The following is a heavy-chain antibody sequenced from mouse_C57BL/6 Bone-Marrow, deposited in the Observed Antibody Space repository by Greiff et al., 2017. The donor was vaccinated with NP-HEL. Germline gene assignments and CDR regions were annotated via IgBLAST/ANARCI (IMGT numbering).Heavy chain of an antibody. J-gene: IGHJ3*01. CDR2: IYPGDGDT. D-gene: IGHD2-4*01. Sequence: QVHVKQSGAELVKPGASVKISCKASGYAFSSYWMNWVKQRPGKGLEWIGQIYPGDGDTNYNGKFKGKATLTADKSSSTAYMQLSSLTSEDSAVYCCARSLIYYDYAWFAYWGQGTLVTVSA. CDR1: GYAFSSYW. CDR3: ARSLIYYDYAWFAY. V-gene: IGHV1-80*01.